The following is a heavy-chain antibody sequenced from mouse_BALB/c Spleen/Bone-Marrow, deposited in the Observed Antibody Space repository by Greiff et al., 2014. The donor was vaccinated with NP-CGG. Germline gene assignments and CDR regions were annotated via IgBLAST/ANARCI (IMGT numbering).Heavy chain of an antibody. Sequence: VKLVESGPELVRPGASVKMSCKASDYTFTSYWMHWVKQRPGQGLEWIGMIDPSNSETRLNQKFKDKATLNVDKSSNTAYMHLSSLTSEDSAVYYCARAFRPRRAMDYWGQGSSVTVSS. V-gene: IGHV1-74*01. D-gene: IGHD3-3*01. CDR3: ARAFRPRRAMDY. J-gene: IGHJ4*01. CDR2: IDPSNSET. CDR1: DYTFTSYW.